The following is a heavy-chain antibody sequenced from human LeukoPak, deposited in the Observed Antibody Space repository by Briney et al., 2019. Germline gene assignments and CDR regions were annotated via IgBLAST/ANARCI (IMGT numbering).Heavy chain of an antibody. Sequence: ASVKLSCKASGGTFSSYTISWVREAPGQGLEWMGRIIIILGIANYAQKFQGRVTITADKSTSTASMELSSLRSEDTAVSYCARADYGDHVMPYYYYGMDVGGQGTTVTVSS. CDR3: ARADYGDHVMPYYYYGMDV. D-gene: IGHD4-17*01. J-gene: IGHJ6*02. CDR1: GGTFSSYT. V-gene: IGHV1-69*02. CDR2: IIIILGIA.